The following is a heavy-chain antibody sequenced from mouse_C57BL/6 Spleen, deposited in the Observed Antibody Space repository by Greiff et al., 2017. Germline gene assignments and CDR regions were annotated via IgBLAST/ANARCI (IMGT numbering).Heavy chain of an antibody. CDR3: TSLPDYGGAWFAY. V-gene: IGHV6-6*01. Sequence: EVKVEESGGGLVQPGGSMKLSCAASGFTFSDAWMDWVRQSPEKGLEWVAEIRNKANNHATYYAESVKGRFTISRDDSKSSVYLQMNSLRAEDTGIYYCTSLPDYGGAWFAYWGQGTLVTVSA. D-gene: IGHD2-4*01. CDR1: GFTFSDAW. J-gene: IGHJ3*01. CDR2: IRNKANNHAT.